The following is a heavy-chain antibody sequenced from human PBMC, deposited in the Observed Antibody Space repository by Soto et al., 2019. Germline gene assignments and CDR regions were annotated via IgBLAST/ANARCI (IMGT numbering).Heavy chain of an antibody. CDR3: ARGYYYNTSPWPPGE. J-gene: IGHJ4*01. Sequence: SETLSLTCSVSGASIYNGGYFWSWIRQSPGKGLEWIGHIHNSGSPYNNPSLKSRVTISADTSMNQFSLALTSVTAADTAMYYCARGYYYNTSPWPPGEWGQGPLVT. CDR2: IHNSGSP. CDR1: GASIYNGGYF. D-gene: IGHD3-22*01. V-gene: IGHV4-30-4*01.